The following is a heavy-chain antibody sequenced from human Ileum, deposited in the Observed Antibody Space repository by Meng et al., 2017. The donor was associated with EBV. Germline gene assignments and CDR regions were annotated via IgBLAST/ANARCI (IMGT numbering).Heavy chain of an antibody. CDR3: VRSKMGATKWFDP. Sequence: KGSGPGLVKPSETPSLTCHVSWDSIRRGNYYLGWIRQSPGKDLEFLGTIFYGGGTYYNPSFRGRVTISADTSRNQFSLRLTSVTAADTAVYYCVRSKMGATKWFDPWGQGTLVTVSS. V-gene: IGHV4-39*01. CDR1: WDSIRRGNYY. CDR2: IFYGGGT. D-gene: IGHD1-26*01. J-gene: IGHJ5*02.